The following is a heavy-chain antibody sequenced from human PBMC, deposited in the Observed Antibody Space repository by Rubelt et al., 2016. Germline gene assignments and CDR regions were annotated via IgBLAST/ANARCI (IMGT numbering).Heavy chain of an antibody. D-gene: IGHD3-3*01. V-gene: IGHV3-74*01. CDR2: IKYDGSAT. CDR3: AKDRTKMGILEWLFLGGMDV. CDR1: GFTLNNYW. Sequence: GFTLNNYWMHWVRQAPGKGLVWVSEIKYDGSATNYADSVKGRFTISRDCAMSTLYLQMNSLRVEDTAVYYCAKDRTKMGILEWLFLGGMDVWGQGTTVTVSS. J-gene: IGHJ6*02.